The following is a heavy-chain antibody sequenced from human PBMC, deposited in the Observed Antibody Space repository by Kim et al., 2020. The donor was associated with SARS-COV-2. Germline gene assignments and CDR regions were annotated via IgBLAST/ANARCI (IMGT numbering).Heavy chain of an antibody. CDR3: VKDAGLSV. CDR2: INRPDDKT. V-gene: IGHV3-23*01. CDR1: GFDFGTFD. Sequence: GGSLRLSCVASGFDFGTFDMSWVRQAPGKGLRWVSVINRPDDKTYYADSVKGRFTVSRDSSRNTLFLEMNSLRVDDTALYYCVKDAGLSVWVLGTLVTV. J-gene: IGHJ4*02.